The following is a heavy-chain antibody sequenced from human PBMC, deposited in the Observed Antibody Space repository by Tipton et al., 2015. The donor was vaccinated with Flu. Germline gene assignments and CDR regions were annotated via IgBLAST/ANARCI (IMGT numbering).Heavy chain of an antibody. CDR1: GDSIRSDYF. D-gene: IGHD3-10*02. CDR3: ARHTGDSVRGVIDY. Sequence: TLSLTCAVSGDSIRSDYFWGWIRQPPGKGLEWIATIHRSGSTKYNPSLKSRVTMSVDTSKNQFSLKLSSVTAADTAVYYCARHTGDSVRGVIDYWGQGTLVTVSS. V-gene: IGHV4-38-2*01. CDR2: IHRSGST. J-gene: IGHJ4*02.